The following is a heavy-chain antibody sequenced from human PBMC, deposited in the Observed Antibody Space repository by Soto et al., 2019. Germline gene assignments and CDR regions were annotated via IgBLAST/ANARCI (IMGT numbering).Heavy chain of an antibody. CDR1: GFSFTQAW. V-gene: IGHV3-15*07. CDR2: IQSKSDGGTA. D-gene: IGHD1-26*01. Sequence: PGGSLRLSCAASGFSFTQAWMNWVRQAPGKGLEWVGHIQSKSDGGTADYAAPVQGRFTISRDDSKNALFLQMNSLRAEDTAVYYCAKGNSGSPYGAFDYWGQGTQVTVSS. CDR3: AKGNSGSPYGAFDY. J-gene: IGHJ4*02.